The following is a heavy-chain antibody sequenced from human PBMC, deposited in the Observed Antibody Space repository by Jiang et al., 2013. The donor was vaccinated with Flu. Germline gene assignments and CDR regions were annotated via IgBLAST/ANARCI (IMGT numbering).Heavy chain of an antibody. CDR2: IYYSGSS. J-gene: IGHJ3*02. D-gene: IGHD3-22*01. Sequence: GSGLVKPSETLSLTCTVSGGSISSSIYYWGWIRQPPGKGLEWIGSIYYSGSSFYNPSVKSRATISVDTSKNQFSLNLSSVTAADTAVYYCARPLIEYYYDSSGYRRGSGSFD. V-gene: IGHV4-39*01. CDR1: GGSISSSIYY. CDR3: ARPLIEYYYDSSGYRRGSGSFD.